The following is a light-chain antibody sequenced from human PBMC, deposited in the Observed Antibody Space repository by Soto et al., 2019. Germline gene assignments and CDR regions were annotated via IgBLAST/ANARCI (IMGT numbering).Light chain of an antibody. CDR1: ERVRSS. CDR3: QHYNNWST. Sequence: EIVMTRSPAALSVSPAGRATLSCRASERVRSSLAWYQQRPGQPPRLLIYGASTRATDIPARFSGSGSGREFTLTITNLQSEDFAIYYCQHYNNWSTFGQGTDWRL. J-gene: IGKJ5*01. CDR2: GAS. V-gene: IGKV3-15*01.